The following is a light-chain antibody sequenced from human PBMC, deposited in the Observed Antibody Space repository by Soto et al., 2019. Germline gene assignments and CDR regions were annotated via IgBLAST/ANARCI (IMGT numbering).Light chain of an antibody. J-gene: IGLJ2*01. CDR2: EVT. CDR3: SSYTKNRPPVV. V-gene: IGLV2-14*01. CDR1: SGDIGSYTY. Sequence: QSVLTQPASVSGSPGQSITISCTGTSGDIGSYTYVSWYQQYPGKAPKLLISEVTNRPSGVSNRFSGSKSGNTASLNISGLQAEEEANYYCSSYTKNRPPVVFGGGTKVTVL.